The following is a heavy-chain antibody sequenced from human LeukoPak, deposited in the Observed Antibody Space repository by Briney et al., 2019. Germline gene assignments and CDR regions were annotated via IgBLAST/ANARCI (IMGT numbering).Heavy chain of an antibody. CDR2: IIPIFGTA. V-gene: IGHV1-69*01. J-gene: IGHJ6*02. D-gene: IGHD3-3*01. CDR1: GGTFSSYA. Sequence: VASVKVSCKASGGTFSSYAISWVRQAPGQGLEWMGGIIPIFGTANYAQKFQGRVTITADESTSTAYMELSSLRSEDTAVYYCARGDFWSGYYGPYYYYYGMDVWGQGTTVTVSS. CDR3: ARGDFWSGYYGPYYYYYGMDV.